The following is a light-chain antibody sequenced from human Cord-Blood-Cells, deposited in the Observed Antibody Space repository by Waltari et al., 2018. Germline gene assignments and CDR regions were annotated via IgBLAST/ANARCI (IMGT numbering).Light chain of an antibody. CDR3: QQYDNLPPFT. CDR1: QDISNY. V-gene: IGKV1-33*01. J-gene: IGKJ3*01. CDR2: DAS. Sequence: DIQMTQSPSSLSASVGDRVTITCQASQDISNYLNWYQQKPGKAPKLLIYDASNLETGAPSRFSGSGSGTDFTFTISSLQPEDIATYYGQQYDNLPPFTFGPGTKVDIK.